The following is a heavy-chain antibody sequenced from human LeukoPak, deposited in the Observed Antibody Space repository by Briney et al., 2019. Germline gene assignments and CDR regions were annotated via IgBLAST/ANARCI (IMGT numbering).Heavy chain of an antibody. CDR2: IASSSGYI. CDR3: ARDRGAYCGGDCYLGFDY. Sequence: GGSLRLPCAASGFTFSSYTMNWVRQAPGKGLEWVSSIASSSGYISYADSVKGRFTISRDNAKKSLYLQMTSLTAEDTAVYYCARDRGAYCGGDCYLGFDYWGRGTLVTVSS. V-gene: IGHV3-21*01. CDR1: GFTFSSYT. J-gene: IGHJ4*01. D-gene: IGHD2-21*02.